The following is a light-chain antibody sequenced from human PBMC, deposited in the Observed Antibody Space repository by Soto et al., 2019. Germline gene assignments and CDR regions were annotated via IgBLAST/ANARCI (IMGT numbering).Light chain of an antibody. CDR1: QSVYSN. V-gene: IGKV3-15*01. CDR2: RAS. CDR3: QHYQNLWA. J-gene: IGKJ1*01. Sequence: EIVMTQSPATLSVSPGERATLSCRASQSVYSNVAWYQQRPGQAPRLLIYRASTRATGIPARFSGSGSGTEFPITTIRLQSEDFAVYYCQHYQNLWAFGQGTKVEI.